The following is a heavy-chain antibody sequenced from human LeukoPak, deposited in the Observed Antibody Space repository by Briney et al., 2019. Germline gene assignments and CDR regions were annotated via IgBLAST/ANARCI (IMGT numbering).Heavy chain of an antibody. J-gene: IGHJ6*03. Sequence: ASVKVSCKASGYTFTSYYMHWVRQAPGQGLEWMGIINPSGGSTSYAQKFQGRVTITADKSTSTAYMELSSLRSEDTAVYYCAAHTVLRYFDWLPNNYYYYYMDVWGKGTTVTVSS. CDR2: INPSGGST. V-gene: IGHV1-46*01. D-gene: IGHD3-9*01. CDR1: GYTFTSYY. CDR3: AAHTVLRYFDWLPNNYYYYYMDV.